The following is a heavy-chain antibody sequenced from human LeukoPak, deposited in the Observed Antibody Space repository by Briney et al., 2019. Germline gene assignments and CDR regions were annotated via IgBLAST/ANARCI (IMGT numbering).Heavy chain of an antibody. CDR1: GFTFGDYA. Sequence: GGSLRLSCTASGFTFGDYAMSWVRQAPGKGLEWVGFIRSKAYGGTTEYAASVKGRFTISRDDSKSIAYLQMNSLKTEDTAVYYCVSTFRGDWSQPDYWGQGTLVTVSS. V-gene: IGHV3-49*04. CDR3: VSTFRGDWSQPDY. D-gene: IGHD2/OR15-2a*01. J-gene: IGHJ4*02. CDR2: IRSKAYGGTT.